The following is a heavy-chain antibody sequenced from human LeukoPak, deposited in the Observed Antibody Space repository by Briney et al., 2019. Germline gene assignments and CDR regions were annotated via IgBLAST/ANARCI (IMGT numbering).Heavy chain of an antibody. J-gene: IGHJ4*02. CDR1: GFTFSSYA. D-gene: IGHD6-13*01. CDR3: TPGGGSSWHDY. Sequence: PGGSLRLSCAASGFTFSSYAMSWVRQAPGKELEWVSAIRDSGSSTHYADSVKGRFTTSRDNSKNTLFLQMNSLRAEDTAVYYCTPGGGSSWHDYWGQGTLVTVAS. V-gene: IGHV3-23*01. CDR2: IRDSGSST.